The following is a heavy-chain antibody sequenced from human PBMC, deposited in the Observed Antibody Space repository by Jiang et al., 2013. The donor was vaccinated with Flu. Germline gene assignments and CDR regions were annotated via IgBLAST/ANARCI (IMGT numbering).Heavy chain of an antibody. D-gene: IGHD5-18*01. J-gene: IGHJ4*02. CDR2: ISSSSSYI. Sequence: FTFSSYSMNWVRQAPGKGLEWVSSISSSSSYIYYADSVKGRFTISRDNAKNSLYLQMNSLRAEDTAVYYCAKDGGYSYGYFDYWGQGTLVTVSS. CDR3: AKDGGYSYGYFDY. CDR1: FTFSSYS. V-gene: IGHV3-21*04.